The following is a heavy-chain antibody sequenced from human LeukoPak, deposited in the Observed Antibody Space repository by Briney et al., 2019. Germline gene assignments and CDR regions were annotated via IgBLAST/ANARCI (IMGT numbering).Heavy chain of an antibody. CDR1: GYSFTSYW. Sequence: GGSLRLSCKGSGYSFTSYWFGWVRQMPGKGLEWMGIIYPGDSDTRYSPSFQGQVTISADKSISTAYLQWSSLKASDTAMYYCARQLRPYYYYMDVWGKGTTVTVSS. V-gene: IGHV5-51*01. J-gene: IGHJ6*03. CDR3: ARQLRPYYYYMDV. D-gene: IGHD4-17*01. CDR2: IYPGDSDT.